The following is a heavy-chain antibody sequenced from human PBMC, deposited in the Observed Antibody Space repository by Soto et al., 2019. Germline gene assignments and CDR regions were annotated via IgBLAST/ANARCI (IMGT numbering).Heavy chain of an antibody. V-gene: IGHV3-30*18. J-gene: IGHJ4*02. D-gene: IGHD1-1*01. CDR1: GFTFRSYG. Sequence: GGSLRLSCAASGFTFRSYGMHWVRQAPAKGLEWVAVISYDGSNKYYADSVKGRFTISRDNSKNTLYLQMNSLRAEDTAVYYCAKDLEMATTTGYFDYWGQGTLVTVSS. CDR2: ISYDGSNK. CDR3: AKDLEMATTTGYFDY.